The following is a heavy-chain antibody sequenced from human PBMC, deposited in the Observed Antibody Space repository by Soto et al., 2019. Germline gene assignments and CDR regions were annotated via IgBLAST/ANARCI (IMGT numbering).Heavy chain of an antibody. Sequence: LRLSCAASGFSLSPYWMHWVRQVPGRGLEWVARLSSDGFGAAYADSVKGRFFISRDIARDTLSLQMNSLRADDTAVYYCARDLGGPDYWGRGTSVTVSS. CDR1: GFSLSPYW. V-gene: IGHV3-74*03. CDR2: LSSDGFGA. D-gene: IGHD3-16*01. CDR3: ARDLGGPDY. J-gene: IGHJ4*02.